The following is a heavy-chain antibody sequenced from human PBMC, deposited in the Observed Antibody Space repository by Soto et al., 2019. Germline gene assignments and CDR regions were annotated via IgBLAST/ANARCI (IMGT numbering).Heavy chain of an antibody. Sequence: EVQLLESGGGSVQPGGSLRLSCAASGFTFSSYAMHWVRPPPGKGLEWVSSISGSGGTAYYADSVKGRLSISRDSLVNTLYLPVNSLRAADMAVYYCAKGRGKNWNFEYWVQGTKVTVSP. CDR3: AKGRGKNWNFEY. V-gene: IGHV3-23*01. D-gene: IGHD1-1*01. CDR2: ISGSGGTA. CDR1: GFTFSSYA. J-gene: IGHJ4*02.